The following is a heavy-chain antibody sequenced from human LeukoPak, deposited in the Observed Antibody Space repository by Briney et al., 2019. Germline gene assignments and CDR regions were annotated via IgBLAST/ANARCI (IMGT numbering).Heavy chain of an antibody. CDR3: ARAKQWNYYFDY. Sequence: GGSLRLSCTASGFTFGDYAMNWVRQAPGKGLEWVSSISSKSSYIYYADSVRGRFIISRDNAKNSLHLQMTSLRAEDTAVYFCARAKQWNYYFDYWGQGTLVTVSS. J-gene: IGHJ4*02. CDR2: ISSKSSYI. CDR1: GFTFGDYA. D-gene: IGHD1-7*01. V-gene: IGHV3-21*06.